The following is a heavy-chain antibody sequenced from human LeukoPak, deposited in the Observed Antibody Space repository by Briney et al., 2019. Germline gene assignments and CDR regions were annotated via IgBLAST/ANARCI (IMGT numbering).Heavy chain of an antibody. Sequence: GSSVKVSCKASGGTFSSYAISWVRQAPGQGLEWMGGIIPIFGTANYAQKFQGRVTITADESTSTAYMELSSLRSEDTAVYYCARGYYGSGSYYSADAFDIWGQGTMVTVSS. V-gene: IGHV1-69*01. CDR3: ARGYYGSGSYYSADAFDI. J-gene: IGHJ3*02. CDR2: IIPIFGTA. D-gene: IGHD3-10*01. CDR1: GGTFSSYA.